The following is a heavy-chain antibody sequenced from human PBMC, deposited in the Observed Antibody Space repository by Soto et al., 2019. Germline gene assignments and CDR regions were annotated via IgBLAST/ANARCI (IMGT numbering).Heavy chain of an antibody. CDR1: GFTFSAFD. J-gene: IGHJ6*02. CDR3: SRLSERDYNHYGMSV. Sequence: EEQLVESGGGLVQPGGSLKLSCAGSGFTFSAFDVHWVRQVSGKGLEWVGRIRTKANNYATASAASLRGRFTVSRDDSTNTAYLQMNSLETEDTAVYYCSRLSERDYNHYGMSVWGQGTTVTVSS. CDR2: IRTKANNYAT. V-gene: IGHV3-73*01. D-gene: IGHD4-4*01.